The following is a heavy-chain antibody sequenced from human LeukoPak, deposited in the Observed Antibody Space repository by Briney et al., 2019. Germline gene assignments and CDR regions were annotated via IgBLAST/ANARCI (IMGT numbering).Heavy chain of an antibody. CDR2: ISSSGSAI. CDR1: GFTFSYYW. D-gene: IGHD2/OR15-2a*01. CDR3: SRGGILGY. Sequence: GGSLRLSCAASGFTFSYYWMTWVRQAPGKGLEWVSKISSSGSAIYYADSVKGGFTISRDNAKSTQYLQVNSLRADQTDVYYFSRGGILGYWGQGTLVSVSS. V-gene: IGHV3-48*04. J-gene: IGHJ4*02.